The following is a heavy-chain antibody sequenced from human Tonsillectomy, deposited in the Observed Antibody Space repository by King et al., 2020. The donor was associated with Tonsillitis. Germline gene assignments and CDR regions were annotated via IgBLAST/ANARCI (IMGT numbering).Heavy chain of an antibody. CDR2: TNHSGST. V-gene: IGHV4-34*01. Sequence: VQLQQWGAGLLRPSETLSLTCAVYGGSFSDYYWSWIRQPPGKGLEWIGETNHSGSTNYNPSLKSRVTISVDTSKNQFSLKVSSVTAADTAVYYCASISEGHYHGTCAHNASTCLDPWGQGTLVTVSS. CDR1: GGSFSDYY. D-gene: IGHD3-10*01. J-gene: IGHJ5*02. CDR3: ASISEGHYHGTCAHNASTCLDP.